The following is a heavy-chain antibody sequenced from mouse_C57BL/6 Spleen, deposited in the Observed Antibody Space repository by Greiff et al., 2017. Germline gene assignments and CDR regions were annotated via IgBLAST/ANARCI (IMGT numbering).Heavy chain of an antibody. CDR3: ARDYYGNYRGYFDV. Sequence: VKLQESGPELVKPGASVKISCKASGYSFTSYYIHWVKQRPGQGLEWIGWIYPGSGNTKYNEKFKGKATLTADTSSSTAYMQLSSLTSEDSAVYYCARDYYGNYRGYFDVWGTGTTVTVSS. CDR2: IYPGSGNT. CDR1: GYSFTSYY. D-gene: IGHD2-1*01. V-gene: IGHV1-66*01. J-gene: IGHJ1*03.